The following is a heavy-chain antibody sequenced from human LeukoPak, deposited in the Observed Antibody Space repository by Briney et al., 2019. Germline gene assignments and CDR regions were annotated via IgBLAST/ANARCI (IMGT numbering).Heavy chain of an antibody. CDR2: MNPNSGNT. CDR1: GYTFTSYD. Sequence: EASVKVSCKASGYTFTSYDINWVRQATGQGLEWMGWMNPNSGNTGYAQKFQGRVTMTRNTSISTAYMELSSLRSEDTAVYYCARGETGTLTNDYWGQGTLVTVSS. J-gene: IGHJ4*02. V-gene: IGHV1-8*01. D-gene: IGHD1-7*01. CDR3: ARGETGTLTNDY.